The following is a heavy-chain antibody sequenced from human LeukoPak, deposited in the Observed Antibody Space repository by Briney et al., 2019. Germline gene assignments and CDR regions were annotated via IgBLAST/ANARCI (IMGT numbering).Heavy chain of an antibody. Sequence: GGSLRLSCAASGFTFSSYGMHWVRQAPGKGLEWLAFIRYDGNNKYYADSVKGRFTISRDNAKSSLYHLQMNSLRAEDTAVYYCARGAWWRDGWLDPWGQGTLVTVSS. CDR2: IRYDGNNK. CDR3: ARGAWWRDGWLDP. CDR1: GFTFSSYG. V-gene: IGHV3-30*02. J-gene: IGHJ5*02. D-gene: IGHD2-15*01.